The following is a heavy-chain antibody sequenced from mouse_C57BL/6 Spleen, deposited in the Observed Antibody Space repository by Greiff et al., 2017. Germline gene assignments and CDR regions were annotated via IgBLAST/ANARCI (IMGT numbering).Heavy chain of an antibody. V-gene: IGHV5-9*01. Sequence: EVKLQESGGGLVKPGGSLKLSCAASGFTFSSYTMSWVRQTPEKRLEWVATISGGGGNTYYPDSVKGRFTISRDNAKNTLYLQMSSLSSEDTALYYCARQKSSPWYFDVWGTGTTVTVSS. CDR2: ISGGGGNT. CDR1: GFTFSSYT. D-gene: IGHD1-1*01. J-gene: IGHJ1*03. CDR3: ARQKSSPWYFDV.